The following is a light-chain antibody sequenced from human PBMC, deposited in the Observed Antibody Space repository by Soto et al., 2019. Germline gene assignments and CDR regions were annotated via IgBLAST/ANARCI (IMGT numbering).Light chain of an antibody. J-gene: IGKJ4*01. CDR1: QKISSY. Sequence: EIVLTQSPGTLSLSPGERATLSCRASQKISSYLAWYQQKPGQAPRLLIYDASNRATGIPARFSGSGSGTDFTLTISSLEPEDFAVYYCQQSSNWPPLTFGGGTKVEIK. V-gene: IGKV3-11*01. CDR3: QQSSNWPPLT. CDR2: DAS.